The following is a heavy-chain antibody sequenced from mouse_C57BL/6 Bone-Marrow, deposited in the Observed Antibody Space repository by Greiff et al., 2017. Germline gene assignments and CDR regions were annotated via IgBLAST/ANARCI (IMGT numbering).Heavy chain of an antibody. J-gene: IGHJ1*03. CDR2: IDPSDSET. V-gene: IGHV1-52*01. D-gene: IGHD1-1*01. CDR1: GYTFTSYW. CDR3: AREKFITTVVATEYFDV. Sequence: QVQLQQPGAELVRPGSSVKLSCKASGYTFTSYWMHWVKQRPIQGLEWIGNIDPSDSETHYNQKFKDKATLTVDKSSSTAYMQLSSLTSEDSAVYYCAREKFITTVVATEYFDVWGTGTTVTVSS.